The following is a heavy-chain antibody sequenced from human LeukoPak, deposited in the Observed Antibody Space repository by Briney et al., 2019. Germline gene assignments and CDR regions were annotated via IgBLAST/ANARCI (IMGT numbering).Heavy chain of an antibody. V-gene: IGHV3-23*01. D-gene: IGHD6-13*01. Sequence: GGSLRLSCAASGFTFSSYSMNWVRQAPGRGLEWVSGMTGSGDRTHYADSVKGRFTISRDNSKNTLHLQMNSLRAEDTAVYYCAKGPKQQLVGSRGHYFDSWGQGTLVTVSS. CDR1: GFTFSSYS. CDR3: AKGPKQQLVGSRGHYFDS. CDR2: MTGSGDRT. J-gene: IGHJ4*02.